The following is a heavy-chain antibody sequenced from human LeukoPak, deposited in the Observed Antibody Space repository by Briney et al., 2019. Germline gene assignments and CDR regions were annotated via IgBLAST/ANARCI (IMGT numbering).Heavy chain of an antibody. D-gene: IGHD3-22*01. Sequence: ASVKVSCKASGYTFTSYAMNWVRQAPGQGLEWMGWINPNSGGTNYAQKFQGRVSMTRDTSINTAYMELTRVRSDDTALYYCARGRHYDSDGYYAAFYFDYWGQGTLVTVSS. V-gene: IGHV1-2*02. CDR3: ARGRHYDSDGYYAAFYFDY. CDR1: GYTFTSYA. CDR2: INPNSGGT. J-gene: IGHJ4*02.